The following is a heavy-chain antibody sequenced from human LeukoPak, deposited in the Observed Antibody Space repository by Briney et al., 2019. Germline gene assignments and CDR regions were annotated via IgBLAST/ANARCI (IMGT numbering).Heavy chain of an antibody. V-gene: IGHV3-48*01. J-gene: IGHJ4*02. D-gene: IGHD2-15*01. Sequence: PGGSLRLSCTASGFSFSSYNINWVRQAPGKWLEWVSYISRGGTTIYYADSLKGRFTISRDNAKNSLYLEMNSLRAEDTAVYYCAISSSYNYFDYWGQGTLVTVSS. CDR1: GFSFSSYN. CDR2: ISRGGTTI. CDR3: AISSSYNYFDY.